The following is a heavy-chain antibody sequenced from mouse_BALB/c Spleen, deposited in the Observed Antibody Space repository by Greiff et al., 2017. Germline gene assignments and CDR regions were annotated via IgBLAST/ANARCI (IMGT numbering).Heavy chain of an antibody. D-gene: IGHD1-2*01. CDR2: ISSGGST. J-gene: IGHJ2*01. CDR3: ARGQFITTATGDY. CDR1: GFTFSSYA. Sequence: EVQRVESGGGLVKPGGSLKLSCAASGFTFSSYAMSWVRQTPEKRLEWVASISSGGSTYYPDSVKGRFTISRDNARNILYLQMSSLRSEDTAMYYCARGQFITTATGDYWGQGTTLTVSS. V-gene: IGHV5-6-5*01.